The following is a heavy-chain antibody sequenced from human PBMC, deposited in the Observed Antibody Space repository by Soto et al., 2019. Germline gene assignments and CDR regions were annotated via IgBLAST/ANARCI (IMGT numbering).Heavy chain of an antibody. CDR2: IIPIFGTA. D-gene: IGHD6-13*01. J-gene: IGHJ4*02. CDR1: GGTFSSYA. V-gene: IGHV1-69*13. Sequence: GASVKVSCKASGGTFSSYAISWVRQAPGQGLEWMGGIIPIFGTANYAQKFQGRVTITADESTSTAYMELSSLRSEDTAVYYCARCPNPDPYSSSWTGPLDYWGQGTLVTVSS. CDR3: ARCPNPDPYSSSWTGPLDY.